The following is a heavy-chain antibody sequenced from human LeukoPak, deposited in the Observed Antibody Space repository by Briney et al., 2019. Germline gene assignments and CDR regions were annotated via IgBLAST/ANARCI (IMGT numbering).Heavy chain of an antibody. CDR1: GFTFSSYA. CDR3: AKQLVSCIAAAGPFDY. D-gene: IGHD6-13*01. CDR2: ISGSGGST. J-gene: IGHJ4*02. Sequence: GGSLRLSCAASGFTFSSYAMSWVRQAPGKGLEWVSAISGSGGSTYYADSVKGRFTISRDNSKNTLYLQMNSLRAEDTAVYYCAKQLVSCIAAAGPFDYWGQGTLVTVSS. V-gene: IGHV3-23*01.